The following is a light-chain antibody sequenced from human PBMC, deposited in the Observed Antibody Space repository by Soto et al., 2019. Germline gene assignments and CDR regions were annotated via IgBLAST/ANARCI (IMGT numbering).Light chain of an antibody. CDR2: GNS. V-gene: IGLV1-40*01. CDR1: SSNIGAGSD. CDR3: QSHDSSLSAVV. J-gene: IGLJ2*01. Sequence: QAVVTQPPSVSGAPGQRVTISCTGSSSNIGAGSDVHWYQQLPGTAPKLLIYGNSNRPSGVPDRFSGSKSGTSASLAITGLQAEDEADYYCQSHDSSLSAVVFGGGTKLTVL.